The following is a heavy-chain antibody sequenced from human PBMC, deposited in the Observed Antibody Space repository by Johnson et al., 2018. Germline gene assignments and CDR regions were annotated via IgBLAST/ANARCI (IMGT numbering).Heavy chain of an antibody. CDR3: AKGGRSGYYRDYGMDV. Sequence: QVQLVESGGGVVQPGRSLRLSCAASGFTFSSYAMHWVRQAPGKGLEWVAVISYDGSNKYYADSVKGRFTISRDNSKNSLYLQMNSLRAEDTALYYCAKGGRSGYYRDYGMDVWGQGTTVTVSS. V-gene: IGHV3-30-3*01. CDR2: ISYDGSNK. D-gene: IGHD3-3*01. J-gene: IGHJ6*02. CDR1: GFTFSSYA.